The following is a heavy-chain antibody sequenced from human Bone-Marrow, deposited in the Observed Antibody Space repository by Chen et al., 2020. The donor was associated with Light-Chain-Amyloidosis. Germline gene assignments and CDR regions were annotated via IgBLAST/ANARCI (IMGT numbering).Heavy chain of an antibody. CDR1: GGTFSSYA. J-gene: IGHJ5*02. Sequence: KKPGSSVKVSCKASGGTFSSYAISWVRQAPGQGLEWMGGIIPIFGTANYAQKFQGRVTITTDESXXXXYMELSSLRSEDTAVYYCASTPGWFDPWGQGTLVTVSS. CDR2: IIPIFGTA. CDR3: ASTPGWFDP. V-gene: IGHV1-69*05.